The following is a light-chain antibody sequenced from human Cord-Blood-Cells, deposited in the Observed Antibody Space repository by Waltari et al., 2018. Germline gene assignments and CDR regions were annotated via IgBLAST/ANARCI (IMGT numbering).Light chain of an antibody. CDR3: QQSYSTPYT. Sequence: DIQMTQSPSSLSASVGDRVTITCRASQSISSYFNWYQQKPVQAPKLLIYAASSLQSGVPSMFSGSGPGSEFTLTIISLHPQDFATYYCQQSYSTPYTFGQGTKLESK. CDR2: AAS. J-gene: IGKJ2*01. V-gene: IGKV1-39*01. CDR1: QSISSY.